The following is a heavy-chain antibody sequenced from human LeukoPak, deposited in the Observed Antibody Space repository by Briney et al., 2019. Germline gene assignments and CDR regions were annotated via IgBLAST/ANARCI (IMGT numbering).Heavy chain of an antibody. J-gene: IGHJ4*02. D-gene: IGHD3-10*01. CDR3: ARDSGHYYFDY. CDR1: GFTFSSYG. CDR2: IWYDGSNK. V-gene: IGHV3-33*01. Sequence: GSLRLSCAASGFTFSSYGMHWVRQAPGKGLEWVAVIWYDGSNKYYADSVKGRFTISRDNSKNTLYLQMNSLRAEDTAVYYCARDSGHYYFDYWGQGTLVTVSS.